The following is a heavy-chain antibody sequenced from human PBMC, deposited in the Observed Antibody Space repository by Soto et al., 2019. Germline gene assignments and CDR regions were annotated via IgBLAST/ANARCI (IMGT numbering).Heavy chain of an antibody. D-gene: IGHD2-2*01. CDR1: GYTFTSYA. Sequence: ASVKVSCKASGYTFTSYAMHWVRQAPGQRLEWMGWINAGNGNTKYSQKFQGRVTITRDTSASTAYMELSSLRSEDTAVYSCARDLFLFRGYCSSTSCYGGHWFDPWGQGTLVTVSS. CDR3: ARDLFLFRGYCSSTSCYGGHWFDP. CDR2: INAGNGNT. J-gene: IGHJ5*02. V-gene: IGHV1-3*01.